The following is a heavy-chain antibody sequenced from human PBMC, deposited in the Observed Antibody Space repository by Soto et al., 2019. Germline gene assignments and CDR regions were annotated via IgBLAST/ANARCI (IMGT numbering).Heavy chain of an antibody. CDR3: ARTTTAYSSSWYGYFQH. Sequence: QVQLVESGGGVVQPGRSLRLSCAASGFTFSSYAMHWVRQAPGKGLEWVAVISYDGSNKYYADSVKGRFTISRDNSKNTLYLQMNSLRAEDTAVYYCARTTTAYSSSWYGYFQHWGQGTLVTVSS. CDR1: GFTFSSYA. V-gene: IGHV3-30-3*01. J-gene: IGHJ1*01. D-gene: IGHD6-13*01. CDR2: ISYDGSNK.